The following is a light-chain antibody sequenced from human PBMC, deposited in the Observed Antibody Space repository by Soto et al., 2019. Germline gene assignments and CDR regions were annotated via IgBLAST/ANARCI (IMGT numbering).Light chain of an antibody. CDR3: QQYNNWRT. CDR2: VAS. Sequence: EIVMTQSPATLAVSPGERATLSDRASQSVSSNLAWYQQKPGQAPRLLIYVASTRATGIPARFSGSGSGTEFTLTISSLQSEDFAVYYCQQYNNWRTFGQGTKVDIK. CDR1: QSVSSN. V-gene: IGKV3-15*01. J-gene: IGKJ1*01.